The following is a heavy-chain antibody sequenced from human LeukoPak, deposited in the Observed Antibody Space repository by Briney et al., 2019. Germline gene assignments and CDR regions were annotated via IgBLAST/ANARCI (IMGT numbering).Heavy chain of an antibody. D-gene: IGHD4-17*01. J-gene: IGHJ5*02. Sequence: SETLSLTCTVSGDSISSNYWSWIRQPPGKGLEWIGYIYNSGSAKYNPSLKSRVTISVDTSKNLFSLKLTSVTDTAVYYCATCRDEFGDYGFTSWGQGTLVTVSS. CDR1: GDSISSNY. CDR2: IYNSGSA. CDR3: ATCRDEFGDYGFTS. V-gene: IGHV4-59*01.